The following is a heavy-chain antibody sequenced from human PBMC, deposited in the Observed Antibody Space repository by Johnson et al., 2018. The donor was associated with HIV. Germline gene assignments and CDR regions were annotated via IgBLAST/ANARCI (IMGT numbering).Heavy chain of an antibody. J-gene: IGHJ3*02. V-gene: IGHV3-30*04. Sequence: VQLVESGGGLVQPGGSLRLSCAASGFTFSSYAMHWVRQAPGKGLEWVAVISHDGSHKYYADSVKGRFTIARDNSKNTLYLQLSNLRAEDTALYYCATLTGSLRAFDSWGQGTRVTVSS. D-gene: IGHD3-10*01. CDR1: GFTFSSYA. CDR2: ISHDGSHK. CDR3: ATLTGSLRAFDS.